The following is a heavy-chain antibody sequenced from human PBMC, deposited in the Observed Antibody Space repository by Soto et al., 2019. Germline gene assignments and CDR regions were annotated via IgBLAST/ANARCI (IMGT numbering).Heavy chain of an antibody. CDR2: ISTSGVKI. J-gene: IGHJ6*02. V-gene: IGHV3-48*03. CDR1: GFTFSSSE. CDR3: VRGGDYYGMDV. Sequence: PVGSLRLSCAASGFTFSSSEVNWVRQAPGKGLEWVSYISTSGVKIYYGDSVKGRFTISRDNADGSLVLEMSSLRPEDTGVYHWVRGGDYYGMDVWGPGTTVTVSS. D-gene: IGHD3-16*01.